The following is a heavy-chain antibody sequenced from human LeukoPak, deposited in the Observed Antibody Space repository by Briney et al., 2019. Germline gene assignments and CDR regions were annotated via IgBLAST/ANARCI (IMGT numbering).Heavy chain of an antibody. D-gene: IGHD6-13*01. CDR1: GFTVSSNY. V-gene: IGHV3-30-3*01. CDR3: ARSIAAAGPPPDY. J-gene: IGHJ4*02. CDR2: ISYDGSNK. Sequence: PGGSLRLSCAASGFTVSSNYMSWVRQAPGKGLEWVAVISYDGSNKYYADSVKGRFTISRDNSKNTLYLQMNSLRAEDTAVYYCARSIAAAGPPPDYWGQGTLVTVSS.